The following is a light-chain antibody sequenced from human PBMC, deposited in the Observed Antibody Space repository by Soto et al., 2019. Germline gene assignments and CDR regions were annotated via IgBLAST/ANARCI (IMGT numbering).Light chain of an antibody. CDR3: QQYDSYSYT. CDR1: QSVSPG. V-gene: IGKV3-11*01. Sequence: EIVLTQSPATLSLSPGERATLSCRASQSVSPGLAWYQQKPGQAPRLLIYETSNRATGIPARFGGSGSGTDFSLTICSLQPDDFATYYCQQYDSYSYTFGQGTKLEIK. CDR2: ETS. J-gene: IGKJ2*01.